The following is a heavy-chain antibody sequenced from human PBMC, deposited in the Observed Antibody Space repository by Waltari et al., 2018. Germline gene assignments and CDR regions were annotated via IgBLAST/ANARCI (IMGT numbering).Heavy chain of an antibody. CDR2: IYPGDSDT. CDR1: GYSSTSYL. V-gene: IGHV5-51*01. Sequence: VQLVPSGAEVKKTGESLKTSCTGSGYSSTSYLCGWGRQMPGKGLEWMGIIYPGDSDTRYSPSFQGQVTISADKSISTAYLQWSSLKASDTAMYYCARQQRDGSGAFDIWGQGTMVTVSS. CDR3: ARQQRDGSGAFDI. J-gene: IGHJ3*02.